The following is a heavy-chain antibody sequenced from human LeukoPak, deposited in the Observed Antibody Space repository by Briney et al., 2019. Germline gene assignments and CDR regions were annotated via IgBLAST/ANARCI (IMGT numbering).Heavy chain of an antibody. D-gene: IGHD3-22*01. V-gene: IGHV4-34*01. Sequence: PSETLSLTCAVYGGSFSAYYWSWVRQPPGKGLEWIGEINHSGSTNYNPSLKSRVTISVDTSKNQFSLNLRSVTAADTAVYYCATEYYASSGFYLVDYWGQGTLVTVSS. CDR2: INHSGST. J-gene: IGHJ4*02. CDR1: GGSFSAYY. CDR3: ATEYYASSGFYLVDY.